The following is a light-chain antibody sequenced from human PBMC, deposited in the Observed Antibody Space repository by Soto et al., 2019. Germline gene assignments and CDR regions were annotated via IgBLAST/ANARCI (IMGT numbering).Light chain of an antibody. CDR2: KAS. Sequence: DIQMTQSPSTLSASVGDRVTIICRASQTISSWLAWYQQKGGQAPKLLISKASILDSGVPSRFSGSGSGTEFNLTISSLQPEDFATYYCQYLNSFPLSFGGGTKVDIK. V-gene: IGKV1-5*03. J-gene: IGKJ4*01. CDR1: QTISSW. CDR3: QYLNSFPLS.